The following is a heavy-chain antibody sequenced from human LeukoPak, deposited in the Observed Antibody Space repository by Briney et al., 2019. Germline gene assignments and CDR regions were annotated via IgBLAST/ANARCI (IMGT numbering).Heavy chain of an antibody. J-gene: IGHJ4*02. Sequence: PGGSLRLSCAASGFTFSSYWMSWVRKAPGKGLEWVANIKQDGSEKYYADSVKGRFTISRDNSKNTLYLQMNSLRAEDTAVYYCAKQQLVPVFDYWGQGTLVTVSS. CDR1: GFTFSSYW. CDR2: IKQDGSEK. D-gene: IGHD6-13*01. CDR3: AKQQLVPVFDY. V-gene: IGHV3-7*01.